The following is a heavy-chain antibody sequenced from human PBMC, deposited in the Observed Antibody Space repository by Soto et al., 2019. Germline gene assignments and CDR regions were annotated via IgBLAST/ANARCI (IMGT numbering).Heavy chain of an antibody. D-gene: IGHD4-17*01. CDR2: IIACSGNT. Sequence: GASVKVSCKASGFTFSSSAMQWVRQARGQRLEWIGWIIACSGNTNYAQKFQGRVTMTTDTSTSTAYMELRSLRSDDTAVYYCARDWPTTGRSFDYWGQGTLVTVSS. J-gene: IGHJ4*02. CDR1: GFTFSSSA. V-gene: IGHV1-18*01. CDR3: ARDWPTTGRSFDY.